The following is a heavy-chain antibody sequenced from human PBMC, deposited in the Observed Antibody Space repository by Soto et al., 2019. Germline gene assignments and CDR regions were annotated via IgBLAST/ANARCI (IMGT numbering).Heavy chain of an antibody. CDR3: ATGEEYTTYDYLEY. Sequence: EVQLVESGGGLVQPGRSLRLSCAASGFTFDDYAMHWVRQAPGKGLQWVSGISWNSGRIEYAESVMGRFTISRDNAKNSLYLQMNSLRPEDTALYYCATGEEYTTYDYLEYWGQGTLVTVSS. J-gene: IGHJ4*02. CDR2: ISWNSGRI. D-gene: IGHD5-12*01. CDR1: GFTFDDYA. V-gene: IGHV3-9*01.